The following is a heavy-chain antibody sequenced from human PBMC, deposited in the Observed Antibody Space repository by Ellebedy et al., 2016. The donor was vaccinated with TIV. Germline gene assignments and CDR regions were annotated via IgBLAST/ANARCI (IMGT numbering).Heavy chain of an antibody. J-gene: IGHJ4*02. D-gene: IGHD4-17*01. CDR3: ARGGTYGDLSFDY. Sequence: MPSETLSLTCNVSGASISSYYWSWIRQTPGKGLEWIGYMYYKVATNYNPSLKSRVTISSDTSKNQFSLKLTSVTAADTAVYYCARGGTYGDLSFDYWGQGTLVTVSS. CDR2: MYYKVAT. CDR1: GASISSYY. V-gene: IGHV4-59*01.